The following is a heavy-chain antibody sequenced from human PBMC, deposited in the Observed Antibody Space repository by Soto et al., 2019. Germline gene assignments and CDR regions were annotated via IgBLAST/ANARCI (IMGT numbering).Heavy chain of an antibody. D-gene: IGHD2-2*01. Sequence: QVQLVQSGAEVKKPGSSVKVSCKASGGTFSSYAISWVRQAPGQGLEWMGGIIPIFGTANYAQKFQGRVTITADESTSTAYMELSSLRAEDTAVDYCARDVLVPAATYYYGMDVWGQGTTVTVSS. CDR3: ARDVLVPAATYYYGMDV. V-gene: IGHV1-69*12. CDR2: IIPIFGTA. J-gene: IGHJ6*02. CDR1: GGTFSSYA.